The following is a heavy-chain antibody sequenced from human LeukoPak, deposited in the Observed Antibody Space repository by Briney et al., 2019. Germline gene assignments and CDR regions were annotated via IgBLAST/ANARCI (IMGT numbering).Heavy chain of an antibody. Sequence: PSETLSLTCTVSGGSISSYYWSWIRQPPGKGLEWIGYIYYSGSTNYNPSLKSRVTISVDTSKNQFSLKLSSVTAADTAVYYCAKRRITIFGVVTWFDPWGQGTLVTVSS. J-gene: IGHJ5*02. CDR2: IYYSGST. V-gene: IGHV4-59*12. CDR1: GGSISSYY. D-gene: IGHD3-3*01. CDR3: AKRRITIFGVVTWFDP.